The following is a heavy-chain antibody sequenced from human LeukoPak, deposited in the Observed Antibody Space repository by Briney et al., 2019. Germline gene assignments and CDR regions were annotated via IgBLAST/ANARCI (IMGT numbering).Heavy chain of an antibody. CDR1: GYTFTDYY. V-gene: IGHV1-2*02. CDR3: ARGEAFAFDM. CDR2: INPNSGDT. J-gene: IGHJ3*02. Sequence: ASVKVSCKTSGYTFTDYYMHWVRQAPGQGLEWMGWINPNSGDTNYAQKFQGRVTMTRDTSITTAYMELSRLKSDDTAVYYCARGEAFAFDMWGQGTVVTVSS.